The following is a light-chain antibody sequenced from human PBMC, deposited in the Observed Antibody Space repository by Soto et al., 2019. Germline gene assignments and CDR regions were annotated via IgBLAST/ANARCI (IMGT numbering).Light chain of an antibody. J-gene: IGLJ3*02. CDR2: DTD. CDR1: TGPVTSVRY. CDR3: LLSYSGAMV. V-gene: IGLV7-46*01. Sequence: QAVVTQEPSLTVSPGGTVTLTRDSSTGPVTSVRYPYWFQQQPGQAPRTLIYDTDNRHSWTPARFSGSLLGGKAALTLSGAQPEDEADYYCLLSYSGAMVFGGGTKVTVL.